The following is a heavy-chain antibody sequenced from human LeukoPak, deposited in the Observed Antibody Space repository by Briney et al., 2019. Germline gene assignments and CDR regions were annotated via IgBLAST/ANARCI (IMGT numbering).Heavy chain of an antibody. V-gene: IGHV3-30*18. CDR1: GFTFSSYG. CDR2: ISYDGSNK. CDR3: AEGVEMATGKFDY. D-gene: IGHD5-24*01. J-gene: IGHJ4*02. Sequence: GGSLRLSCAASGFTFSSYGMHWVRQAPGKGLEWVAVISYDGSNKYYADSVKGRFTISRDNSKNTLYLQMNSLRAEDTAVYYCAEGVEMATGKFDYWGQGTLVTVSS.